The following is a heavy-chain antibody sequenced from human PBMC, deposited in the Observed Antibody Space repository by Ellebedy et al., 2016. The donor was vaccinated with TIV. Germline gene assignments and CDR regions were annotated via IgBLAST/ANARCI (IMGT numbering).Heavy chain of an antibody. J-gene: IGHJ4*02. CDR1: GGAIDSYY. CDR2: IYHSRIT. V-gene: IGHV4-59*01. Sequence: MPSETLSLTCTVSGGAIDSYYWTWIRQPPGKGLEWIGYIYHSRITNYSPSLESRLTISIDKSKKQFSLRLSSVTAADTAVYYCAGAVAGIRYWGQGTLVTVSS. CDR3: AGAVAGIRY. D-gene: IGHD6-19*01.